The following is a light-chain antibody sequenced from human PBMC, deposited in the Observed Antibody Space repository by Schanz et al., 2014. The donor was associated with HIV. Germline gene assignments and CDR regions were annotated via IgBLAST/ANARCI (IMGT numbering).Light chain of an antibody. CDR2: AAS. CDR3: QQYQQSGIPIT. J-gene: IGKJ5*01. Sequence: EVVMTQSPATLSLSPGERATLSCRASQSVSNFLAWYQQKPGQAPRLLIYAASFRATGIPDRFSGRGAGTDFTLTINGVQPEDFAVYYCQQYQQSGIPITFGQGTRLEIK. V-gene: IGKV3D-15*01. CDR1: QSVSNF.